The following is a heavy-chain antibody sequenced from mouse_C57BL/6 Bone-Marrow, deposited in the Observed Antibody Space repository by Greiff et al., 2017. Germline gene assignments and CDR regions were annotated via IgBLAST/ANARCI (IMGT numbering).Heavy chain of an antibody. CDR3: ARGSWLLEMDY. CDR2: IYPRSGNT. D-gene: IGHD2-3*01. J-gene: IGHJ4*01. V-gene: IGHV1-81*01. CDR1: GYTFTSYG. Sequence: VQGVESGAELARPGASVKLSCKASGYTFTSYGISWVKQRTGQGLEWIGEIYPRSGNTYYNEKFKGKATLTADKSSSTAYMELRSLTSEDSAVYFCARGSWLLEMDYWGQGTSVTVSS.